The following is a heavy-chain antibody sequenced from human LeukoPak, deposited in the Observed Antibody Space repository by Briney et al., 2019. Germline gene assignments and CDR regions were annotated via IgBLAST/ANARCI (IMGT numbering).Heavy chain of an antibody. Sequence: SETLSLTCTVSGGSISSYYWSWIRQPPGKRLEWIGYIYHSGSTNYNSSLKSRVTISVDTSKNQFSLKLSSVTTADTAVYYCARHAAFAEYQSHLTHFDYWGQGTLVTVSS. CDR3: ARHAAFAEYQSHLTHFDY. J-gene: IGHJ4*02. D-gene: IGHD2-2*01. CDR1: GGSISSYY. V-gene: IGHV4-59*08. CDR2: IYHSGST.